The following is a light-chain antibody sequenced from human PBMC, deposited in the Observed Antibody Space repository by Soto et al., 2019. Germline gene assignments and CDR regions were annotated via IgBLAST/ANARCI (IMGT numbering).Light chain of an antibody. Sequence: IELTQSPGTLSLSPGEKATLSCRTSQSISSRHLAWYQQRPGRAPRLLIYDSSKRATGIPERFSGSGSGTDFALTISRLEPEDFAVYYCQQYYISRTFGQGTKVDIK. CDR2: DSS. CDR1: QSISSRH. V-gene: IGKV3-20*01. CDR3: QQYYISRT. J-gene: IGKJ1*01.